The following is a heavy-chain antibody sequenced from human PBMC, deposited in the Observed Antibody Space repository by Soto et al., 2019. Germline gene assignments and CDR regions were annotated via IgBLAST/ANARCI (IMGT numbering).Heavy chain of an antibody. D-gene: IGHD3-3*01. V-gene: IGHV1-18*01. CDR3: ARPFYDFWSGYYPYYYYNGMDV. CDR2: ISAYNGDT. CDR1: GYIFTNFG. Sequence: ASVKVSCKASGYIFTNFGISWVRQAPGQGLEWMGWISAYNGDTNYAQKLQGRVTVTRDTSTSTAYMELRSLTSHDTAVYYCARPFYDFWSGYYPYYYYNGMDVWGQGTTVTVSS. J-gene: IGHJ6*02.